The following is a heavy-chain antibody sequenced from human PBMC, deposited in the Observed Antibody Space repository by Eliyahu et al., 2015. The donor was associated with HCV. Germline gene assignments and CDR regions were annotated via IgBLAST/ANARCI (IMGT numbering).Heavy chain of an antibody. J-gene: IGHJ4*02. CDR1: GFTXISXG. CDR2: ISGSGGIT. CDR3: AKERRYFDF. Sequence: EVQLLESGGGLVQPGGSLRLSCAASGFTXISXGMSWVRQAPGKGLEWVXSISGSGGITYYADSVKGRFTIXRDNSKNTLYVQMSSLRAEDTAVYYCAKERRYFDFWGQGTLVTVSS. V-gene: IGHV3-23*01.